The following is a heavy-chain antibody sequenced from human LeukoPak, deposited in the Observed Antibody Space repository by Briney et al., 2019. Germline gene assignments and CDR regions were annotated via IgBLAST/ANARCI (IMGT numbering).Heavy chain of an antibody. CDR1: GFTFSSYA. D-gene: IGHD3-9*01. V-gene: IGHV3-23*01. Sequence: PGGSLRLSCAASGFTFSSYAMSWVRQAPGKGLEWVSAISGSGGSTYYADSVKGRFTISRDNSKDTLYLQVNSLRAEDTAVYYCAKDFYDILTGRPHDAFDIWGQGTMVTVSS. CDR2: ISGSGGST. J-gene: IGHJ3*02. CDR3: AKDFYDILTGRPHDAFDI.